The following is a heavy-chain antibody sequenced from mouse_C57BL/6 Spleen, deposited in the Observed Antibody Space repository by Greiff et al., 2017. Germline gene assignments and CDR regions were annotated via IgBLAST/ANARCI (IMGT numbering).Heavy chain of an antibody. CDR1: GYTFTSYW. Sequence: QVQLQQPGAELVRPGTSVKLSCKASGYTFTSYWMHWVKQRPGQGLEWIGVIDPSDSYTNYNPKFKGKATLTVDTSSSTAYMQLSSLTSEDSAVYYCATNYGSSFGYYAMDYWGQGTSVTVSS. CDR2: IDPSDSYT. D-gene: IGHD1-1*01. CDR3: ATNYGSSFGYYAMDY. J-gene: IGHJ4*01. V-gene: IGHV1-59*01.